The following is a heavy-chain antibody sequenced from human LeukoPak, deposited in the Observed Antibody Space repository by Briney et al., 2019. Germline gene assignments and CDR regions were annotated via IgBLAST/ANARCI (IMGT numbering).Heavy chain of an antibody. Sequence: GGSLRLSCAASGFTFSSYEMNWVRQAPGKGLEWVSYISSSGSTISYADSVKGRFTISRDNAKNSLYLQMNSLRAEDTAVYYCARVGSNDFWSGSIDYWGQGTLVTVSS. CDR2: ISSSGSTI. D-gene: IGHD3-3*01. CDR3: ARVGSNDFWSGSIDY. CDR1: GFTFSSYE. J-gene: IGHJ4*02. V-gene: IGHV3-48*03.